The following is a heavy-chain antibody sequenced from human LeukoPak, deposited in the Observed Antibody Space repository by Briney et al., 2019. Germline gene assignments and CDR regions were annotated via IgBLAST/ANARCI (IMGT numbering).Heavy chain of an antibody. CDR3: AKGDYYDSSGYYPPDY. Sequence: GGSLRLSCAASGFTFTGYWMSWVRQAPGKGLEWVANIKRDGSEKYYVDSVKGRFTISRDNSKNTLYLQMNSLRAEDTAVYYCAKGDYYDSSGYYPPDYWGQGTLVTVSS. V-gene: IGHV3-7*03. D-gene: IGHD3-22*01. J-gene: IGHJ4*02. CDR2: IKRDGSEK. CDR1: GFTFTGYW.